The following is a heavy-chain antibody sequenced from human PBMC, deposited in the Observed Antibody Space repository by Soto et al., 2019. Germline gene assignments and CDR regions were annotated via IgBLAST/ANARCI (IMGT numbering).Heavy chain of an antibody. V-gene: IGHV3-7*01. D-gene: IGHD1-1*01. CDR2: INQDGNED. CDR3: ARTGDGHHDFLDY. J-gene: IGHJ4*02. CDR1: GFTFSSYW. Sequence: GVSLSLSCAASGFTFSSYWMSWVRQAPGKGLEWVANINQDGNEDNLLDSVKGRFTISRDNAKNSLFLQMNSLRVDDTAVYYCARTGDGHHDFLDYWGQGALVTVSS.